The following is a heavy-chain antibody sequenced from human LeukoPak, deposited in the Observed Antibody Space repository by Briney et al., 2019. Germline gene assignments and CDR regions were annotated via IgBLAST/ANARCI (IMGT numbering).Heavy chain of an antibody. V-gene: IGHV1-2*02. D-gene: IGHD6-6*01. Sequence: GASVKVSCKASGYTFTGYYMHWVRQAPGQGLEWMGWIDPNSGGTNYAQKFQGRVTMTRDTSISTAYMELSSLISDDTALYYCARGHGSSPSFDYWGQGVLVTVSS. CDR1: GYTFTGYY. J-gene: IGHJ4*02. CDR3: ARGHGSSPSFDY. CDR2: IDPNSGGT.